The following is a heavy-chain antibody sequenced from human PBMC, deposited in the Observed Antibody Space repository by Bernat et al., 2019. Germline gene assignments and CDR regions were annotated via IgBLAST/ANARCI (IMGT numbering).Heavy chain of an antibody. Sequence: EVQLVESGGGLVQPGGSLKLSCAASGFTFSGSAMHWVRQASGKGLEWVGRIRSKANSYATAYAASVKGRFTISRDDSKNTAYLQMNSLKTEDTAVYYCTTVMYYYGSGIPDWGQGTLVTVSS. CDR3: TTVMYYYGSGIPD. J-gene: IGHJ4*02. V-gene: IGHV3-73*02. D-gene: IGHD3-10*01. CDR2: IRSKANSYAT. CDR1: GFTFSGSA.